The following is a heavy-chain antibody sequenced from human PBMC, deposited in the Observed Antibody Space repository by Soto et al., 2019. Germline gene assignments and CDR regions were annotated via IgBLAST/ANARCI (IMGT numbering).Heavy chain of an antibody. CDR1: GYTFTSTW. CDR3: ARARKIVGATPIDY. J-gene: IGHJ4*02. CDR2: INPYGGAA. D-gene: IGHD1-26*01. V-gene: IGHV1-46*01. Sequence: ASVKVSCKASGYTFTSTWMHWVRQAPGQGLEWMGIINPYGGAATYAEKFQGRVTITRDTSASTAYMELSSLRSEDTAVYYCARARKIVGATPIDYWGQGTLVTVSS.